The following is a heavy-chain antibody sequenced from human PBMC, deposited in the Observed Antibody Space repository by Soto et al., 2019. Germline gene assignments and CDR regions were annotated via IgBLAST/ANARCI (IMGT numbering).Heavy chain of an antibody. D-gene: IGHD4-17*01. CDR1: GGSMSKFY. CDR3: XXXXSKTLRHCFDP. J-gene: IGHJ5*02. Sequence: QVQVQESGPGLVKPSETLSLTCSVSGGSMSKFYWSWIRKTAGKGLEWMGRVYATGTSDYNPSLRSLIAMSVDISKKTFSLRLRSVTAADTXXXXXXXXXSKTLRHCFDPWGQG. CDR2: VYATGTS. V-gene: IGHV4-4*07.